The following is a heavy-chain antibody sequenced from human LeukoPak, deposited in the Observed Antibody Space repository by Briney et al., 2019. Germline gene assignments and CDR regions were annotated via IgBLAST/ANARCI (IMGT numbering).Heavy chain of an antibody. CDR1: GGSISSGSYY. V-gene: IGHV4-61*02. CDR3: ARRRDGYNFGSFYFDY. J-gene: IGHJ4*02. D-gene: IGHD5-24*01. CDR2: IYTSGST. Sequence: SETLSLTCTVSGGSISSGSYYWSWIRQPAGKGLEYIGRIYTSGSTNYNPSLKGRVTISVDTSKNHFSLKLSSVTAADTAVYYCARRRDGYNFGSFYFDYWGQGILVTVSS.